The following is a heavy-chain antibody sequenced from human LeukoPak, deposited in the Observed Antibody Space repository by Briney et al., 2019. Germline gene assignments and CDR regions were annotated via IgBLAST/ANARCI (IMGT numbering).Heavy chain of an antibody. CDR3: ARSASYDFWSGRLYYYYGMDV. CDR2: IYTSGST. Sequence: SETLSLTCTVSGGSISSYYWSWIRQPAGKGLEWIGRIYTSGSTNYNPSLKSRVTMSVDTSKNQFSLKLSSVTAADTAVYYCARSASYDFWSGRLYYYYGMDVWSQGTTVTVSS. J-gene: IGHJ6*02. V-gene: IGHV4-4*07. CDR1: GGSISSYY. D-gene: IGHD3-3*01.